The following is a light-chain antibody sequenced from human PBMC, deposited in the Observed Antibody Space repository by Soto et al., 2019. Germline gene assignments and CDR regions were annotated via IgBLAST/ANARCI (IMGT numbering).Light chain of an antibody. CDR3: SSYTSSSTQV. CDR2: DVS. J-gene: IGLJ1*01. Sequence: QSVLTQPASVSGSPRQSITISCTGTSSDVGGYNYVSWYQQHPGKAPKPMIYDVSNRPSGVSNRFSGSKSGNTASLTISGLQAEDEADYYCSSYTSSSTQVFGTGTKLTVL. CDR1: SSDVGGYNY. V-gene: IGLV2-14*01.